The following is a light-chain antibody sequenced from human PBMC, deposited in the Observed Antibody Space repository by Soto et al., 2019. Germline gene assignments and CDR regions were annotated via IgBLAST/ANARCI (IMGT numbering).Light chain of an antibody. V-gene: IGKV3-20*01. Sequence: EIVLTQSPGTLSLSPGEGATLSCRTSQSVSSSYLAWYQQKPGQAPRLLIYAASSRATGIPDRFSGSGSGTEFTLIINRLEPEDFAVYYCQQYGSAPLTFDGGTKVEIK. CDR3: QQYGSAPLT. J-gene: IGKJ4*01. CDR1: QSVSSSY. CDR2: AAS.